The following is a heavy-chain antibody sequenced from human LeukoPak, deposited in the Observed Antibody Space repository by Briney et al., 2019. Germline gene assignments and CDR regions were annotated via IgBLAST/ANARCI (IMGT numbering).Heavy chain of an antibody. CDR3: ARIDFGYFDY. J-gene: IGHJ4*02. CDR2: ISAYNGNT. V-gene: IGHV1-18*01. D-gene: IGHD2/OR15-2a*01. Sequence: MGWISAYNGNTNYAQKLQGRVTMTTDTSTSTAYMELRSLRSDDTAVYYCARIDFGYFDYWGQGTLVTVSS.